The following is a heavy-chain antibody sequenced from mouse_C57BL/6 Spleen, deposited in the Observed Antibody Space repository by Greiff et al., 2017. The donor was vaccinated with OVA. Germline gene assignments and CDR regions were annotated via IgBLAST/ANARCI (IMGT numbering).Heavy chain of an antibody. V-gene: IGHV1-80*01. J-gene: IGHJ2*01. CDR1: GYAFSSYW. CDR2: IYPGDGDT. D-gene: IGHD2-12*01. CDR3: ARRALRRYFDY. Sequence: VQLQQSGAELVKPGASVKISCKASGYAFSSYWMNWVKQRPGKGLEWIGQIYPGDGDTNYNGKFKGKATLTADKSSSTAYMQLSSLTSDDSAVYFCARRALRRYFDYWGQGTTLTVSS.